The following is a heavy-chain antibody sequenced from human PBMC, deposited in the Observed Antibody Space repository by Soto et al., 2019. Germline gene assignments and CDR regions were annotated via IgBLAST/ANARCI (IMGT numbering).Heavy chain of an antibody. V-gene: IGHV5-51*01. Sequence: GESLKISCKGSGYSFTSYWIGWVRQMPGKGLEWMGIIYPGDSDTRYSPSFQGQVTISADKSISTAYLQWSSLKASETAMYYCARSRAPGIAVAGTSWFDPWGQGTLVTVSS. CDR3: ARSRAPGIAVAGTSWFDP. J-gene: IGHJ5*02. D-gene: IGHD6-19*01. CDR1: GYSFTSYW. CDR2: IYPGDSDT.